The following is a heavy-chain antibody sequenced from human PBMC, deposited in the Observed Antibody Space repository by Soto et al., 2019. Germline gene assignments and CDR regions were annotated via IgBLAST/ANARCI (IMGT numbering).Heavy chain of an antibody. CDR1: GYTFTSYA. CDR3: ARDRGSQWELLHY. V-gene: IGHV1-3*01. Sequence: GASVKVSCKASGYTFTSYAMHWVRQAPGQRLEWMGWINAGNGNTKYSQKFQGRVTITRDTSASTAYMELSSLRSEDTAVYYCARDRGSQWELLHYWGQGTLVTVPQ. D-gene: IGHD1-26*01. CDR2: INAGNGNT. J-gene: IGHJ4*02.